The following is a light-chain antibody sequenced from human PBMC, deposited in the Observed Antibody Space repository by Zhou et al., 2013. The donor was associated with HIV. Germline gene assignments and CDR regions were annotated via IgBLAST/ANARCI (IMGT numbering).Light chain of an antibody. V-gene: IGKV3-20*01. CDR3: QQYGSSQT. CDR2: GAS. CDR1: QTIRANY. J-gene: IGKJ1*01. Sequence: EIVLTQSPGTLSLSPGEKAALSCRASQTIRANYLAWYQQRTGQAPRLLIYGASSRATGIPDRFSGSGSGTDFTLTISRLEPEDFAVYYCQQYGSSQTFGQGTKVEI.